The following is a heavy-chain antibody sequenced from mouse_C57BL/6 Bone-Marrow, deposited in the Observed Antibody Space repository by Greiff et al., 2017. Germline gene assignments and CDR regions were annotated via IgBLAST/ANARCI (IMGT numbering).Heavy chain of an antibody. CDR1: GYTFTSYW. CDR3: AIEAVLRAWFAY. CDR2: IHPSDSDT. D-gene: IGHD1-1*01. J-gene: IGHJ3*01. V-gene: IGHV1-74*01. Sequence: QVHVKQPGAELVKPGASVKVSCKASGYTFTSYWMHWVKQRPGQGLEWIGRIHPSDSDTNYNQKFKGKATLTVDKSSSTAYMQLSSLTSEDSAVYYCAIEAVLRAWFAYWGQGTLVTVSA.